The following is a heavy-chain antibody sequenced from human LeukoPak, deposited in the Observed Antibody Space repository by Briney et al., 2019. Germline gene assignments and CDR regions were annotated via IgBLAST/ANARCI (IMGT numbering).Heavy chain of an antibody. CDR2: IYYSGST. Sequence: PSETLSLTCTVSGDSISSSSYYWGWIRQPPGKGLEWIGSIYYSGSTYYNRSLKSRVTMSVDTSKNQFSLKLSSVTAADTAVYYCARHGGVGVIPDFDYWGPGTLVTVSS. CDR1: GDSISSSSYY. CDR3: ARHGGVGVIPDFDY. J-gene: IGHJ4*02. V-gene: IGHV4-39*01. D-gene: IGHD2-8*02.